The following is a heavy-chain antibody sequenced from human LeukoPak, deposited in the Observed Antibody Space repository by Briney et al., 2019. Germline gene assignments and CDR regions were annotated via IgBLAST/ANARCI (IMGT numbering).Heavy chain of an antibody. CDR1: GFTFSSYS. CDR3: AASTKHTAMVDY. D-gene: IGHD5-18*01. CDR2: IGSSSSYI. J-gene: IGHJ4*02. V-gene: IGHV3-21*01. Sequence: GGSLRLSCAASGFTFSSYSMNWVRQAPEKGLEWVSSIGSSSSYIYYADSVKGRFTISRDNAKNSLYLQMNSLRAEDTAVYYCAASTKHTAMVDYWGQGTLVTVSS.